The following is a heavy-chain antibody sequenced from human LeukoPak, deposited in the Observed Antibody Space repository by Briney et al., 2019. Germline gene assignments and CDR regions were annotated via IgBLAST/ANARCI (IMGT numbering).Heavy chain of an antibody. J-gene: IGHJ6*02. D-gene: IGHD2-15*01. CDR3: AKDCSGGSCYSAYYYYGMDV. CDR1: GFTFSSYA. CDR2: ISGSGGST. Sequence: GGSLRLSCAASGFTFSSYAMSWVRQAPGKGLEWVSAISGSGGSTYCADSVKGRFTISRDNSKNTLYLQMNSLRAEDTAVYYCAKDCSGGSCYSAYYYYGMDVWGQGTTVTVSS. V-gene: IGHV3-23*01.